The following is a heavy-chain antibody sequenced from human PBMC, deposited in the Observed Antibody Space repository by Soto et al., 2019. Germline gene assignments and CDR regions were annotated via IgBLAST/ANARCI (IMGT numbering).Heavy chain of an antibody. Sequence: GGSLRLSCVASGFTFSSRWMNWVRHVPGKGLEWVANIKQDGSEIHYVDSAKGRFTISRDNAKNSLYLQMNSLRVEDTAVYHCVRSSGWTGDFWGQGILVTVSS. CDR3: VRSSGWTGDF. CDR1: GFTFSSRW. D-gene: IGHD3-10*01. V-gene: IGHV3-7*04. CDR2: IKQDGSEI. J-gene: IGHJ4*02.